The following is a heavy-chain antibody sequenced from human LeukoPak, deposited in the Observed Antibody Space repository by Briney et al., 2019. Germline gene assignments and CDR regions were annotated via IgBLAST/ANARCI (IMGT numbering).Heavy chain of an antibody. CDR2: ISWDGGST. Sequence: GGSLRLSCAASGFTFDDYAMHWVRQAPGKGLEWVSLISWDGGSTYYADSVKGRFTISRNNSKNSLYLQMNSLRAEDTALYYCAKGNYEGYFDYWGQGTLVTVSS. V-gene: IGHV3-43D*03. D-gene: IGHD3-22*01. J-gene: IGHJ4*02. CDR1: GFTFDDYA. CDR3: AKGNYEGYFDY.